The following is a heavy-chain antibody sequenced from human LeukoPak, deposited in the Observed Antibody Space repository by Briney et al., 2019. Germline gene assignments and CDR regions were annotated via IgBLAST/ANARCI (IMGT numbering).Heavy chain of an antibody. D-gene: IGHD3-9*01. CDR1: GFTFADYA. CDR3: VRDLTSGARFDF. CDR2: ISSDGNTK. Sequence: GGSLRLSCVASGFTFADYAFNWVRQAPGKGMEWLAIISSDGNTKSYADKMKGRFSISRDNFRDTVFLEVSTLRPEDTGLYYCVRDLTSGARFDFWGQGTLVTVSA. J-gene: IGHJ4*02. V-gene: IGHV3-30*04.